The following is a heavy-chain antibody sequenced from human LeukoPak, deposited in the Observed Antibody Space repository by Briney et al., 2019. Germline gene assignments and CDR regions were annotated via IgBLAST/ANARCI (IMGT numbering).Heavy chain of an antibody. Sequence: PGVSLRLSCAASRFTFSGYEMSGLRQAPGKGLEWVSYISSSGSSIYYADSLKGRFTISRDNAKNSLYLQMHSQSAEHTAVYYCARVAGDGYVAFDIWGQGTMVTVSS. CDR3: ARVAGDGYVAFDI. J-gene: IGHJ3*02. CDR1: RFTFSGYE. V-gene: IGHV3-48*03. CDR2: ISSSGSSI. D-gene: IGHD5-24*01.